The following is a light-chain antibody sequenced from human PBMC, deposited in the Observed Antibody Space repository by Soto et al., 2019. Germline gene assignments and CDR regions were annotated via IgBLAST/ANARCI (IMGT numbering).Light chain of an antibody. CDR3: RQYGSSPFT. J-gene: IGKJ3*01. V-gene: IGKV3-20*01. CDR2: GAS. CDR1: QSFSSSY. Sequence: EIVLTQSPGTLSLSPGERATLSCRASQSFSSSYLAWYQQKPGQAPRLLIYGASSRATGIPDRFSGSGSGTDFTLPISRLEPEDFAVYYCRQYGSSPFTFGPGTKVDIK.